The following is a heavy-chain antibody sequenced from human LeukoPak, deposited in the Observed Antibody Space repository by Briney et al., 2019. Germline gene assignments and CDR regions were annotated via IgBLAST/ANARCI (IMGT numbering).Heavy chain of an antibody. V-gene: IGHV3-9*01. Sequence: GRSLRLSCAASGFTFDDYAMHWVRQAPGKGLEWVSGISWNSGSIGYADSVKGRFTISRDNAKNSLYLQMNSLRAEDTALYYCAKRGDGSGNYGMDVWGQGTTVTVSS. J-gene: IGHJ6*02. CDR2: ISWNSGSI. D-gene: IGHD3-10*01. CDR3: AKRGDGSGNYGMDV. CDR1: GFTFDDYA.